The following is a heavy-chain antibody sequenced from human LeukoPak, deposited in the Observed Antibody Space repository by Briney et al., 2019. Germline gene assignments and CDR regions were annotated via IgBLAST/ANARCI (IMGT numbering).Heavy chain of an antibody. V-gene: IGHV3-30-3*01. CDR3: ARDGYGGLDY. Sequence: GESLRLSCAASGFTFSSYAMHWVRQAPGKGLEWVAVISYDGSNKYYADSVKGRFTISRDNSKNTLYLQMNSLRAEDTAVYYCARDGYGGLDYWGQGTLVTVSS. CDR1: GFTFSSYA. CDR2: ISYDGSNK. J-gene: IGHJ4*02. D-gene: IGHD4-23*01.